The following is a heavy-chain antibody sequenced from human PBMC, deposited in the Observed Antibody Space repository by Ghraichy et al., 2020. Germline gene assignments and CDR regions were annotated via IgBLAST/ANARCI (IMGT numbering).Heavy chain of an antibody. V-gene: IGHV4-39*01. CDR2: IYYTGNA. CDR1: DDSISSPSYY. Sequence: SQTLSLTCIVSDDSISSPSYYWGWIRQPPGRGLEWIGSIYYTGNAYYNLSLTSRLTISVDTSTNQFSLQLRSVTVADTAVYYCARLNTELGFCRAGSCYFDTWGLGALVTVSS. D-gene: IGHD6-13*01. CDR3: ARLNTELGFCRAGSCYFDT. J-gene: IGHJ4*02.